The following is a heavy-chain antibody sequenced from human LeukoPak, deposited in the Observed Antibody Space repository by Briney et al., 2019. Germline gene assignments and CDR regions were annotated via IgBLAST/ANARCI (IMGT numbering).Heavy chain of an antibody. V-gene: IGHV3-13*01. CDR2: IGIRGDT. D-gene: IGHD6-19*01. CDR3: ARGGIQVSGIDEFDY. Sequence: GGPLRLSCAASGVTFIDYEMHWVRQVIGKGPEWVSAIGIRGDTHYSGSVKGRFTISRENAESSLYLQMNSLRAEDTAVYYCARGGIQVSGIDEFDYWGQGTLVTVSS. J-gene: IGHJ4*02. CDR1: GVTFIDYE.